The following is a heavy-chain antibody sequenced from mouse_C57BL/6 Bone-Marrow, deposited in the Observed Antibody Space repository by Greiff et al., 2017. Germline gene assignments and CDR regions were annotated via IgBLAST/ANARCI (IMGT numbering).Heavy chain of an antibody. CDR1: GFTFSDYY. CDR3: ARHEKDY. CDR2: ISNGGGST. Sequence: EVKLVESGGGLVQPGGSLKLSCAASGFTFSDYYMYWVRQTPEKRLEWVAYISNGGGSTYYPDTVKGRFTISRDNAKNTLYLQMSRLKSEDTAMYYCARHEKDYWGQGTSVTVAS. J-gene: IGHJ4*01. V-gene: IGHV5-12*01.